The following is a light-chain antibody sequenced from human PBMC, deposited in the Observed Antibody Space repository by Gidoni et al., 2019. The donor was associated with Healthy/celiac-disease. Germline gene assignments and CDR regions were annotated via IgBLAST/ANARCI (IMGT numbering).Light chain of an antibody. CDR2: DDS. V-gene: IGLV3-21*02. J-gene: IGLJ3*02. CDR1: NIGSKS. Sequence: SYGLTQPPSGSVAPGQTARITWGGNNIGSKSVHWYPQKPGQAPVLVVYDDSDRPSGIPERFSGSNSGNTATLTISRVEAGDEADYYCQVWDSSWVFGGGTKLTVL. CDR3: QVWDSSWV.